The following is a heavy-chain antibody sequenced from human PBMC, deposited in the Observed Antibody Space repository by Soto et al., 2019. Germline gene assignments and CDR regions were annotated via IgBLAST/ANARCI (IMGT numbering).Heavy chain of an antibody. CDR2: VYYRGSI. CDR3: ARATSTPNWFDS. CDR1: GDSISSPDYY. V-gene: IGHV4-30-4*01. J-gene: IGHJ5*01. Sequence: SETLSLTCTVSGDSISSPDYYWSWIRQAPGKGLELIGYVYYRGSIYYTPSFESRVSISIDTSKNQFSLRLTSVTAADSAVYFCARATSTPNWFDSWGQGILVTVSS.